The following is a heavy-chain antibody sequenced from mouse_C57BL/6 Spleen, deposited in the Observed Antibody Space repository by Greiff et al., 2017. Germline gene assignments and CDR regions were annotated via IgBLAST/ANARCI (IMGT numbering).Heavy chain of an antibody. CDR1: GYAFSSSW. J-gene: IGHJ4*01. CDR2: IYPGDGDT. Sequence: QVQLQQSGPELVKPGASVKISCKASGYAFSSSWMNWVMQRPGKGLEWIGGIYPGDGDTNYNGKFKGKATLIADKSSSTAYMQPRGLTSERCAVYFCARGEFITTVGAMDDWGQGTSVTGSS. D-gene: IGHD1-1*01. CDR3: ARGEFITTVGAMDD. V-gene: IGHV1-82*01.